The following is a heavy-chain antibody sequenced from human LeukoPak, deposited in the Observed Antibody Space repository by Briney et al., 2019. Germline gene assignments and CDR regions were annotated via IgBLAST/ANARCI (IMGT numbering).Heavy chain of an antibody. D-gene: IGHD1-26*01. CDR3: ASLLLQAGDAY. CDR2: INYTGTT. CDR1: GGSFTTYY. Sequence: SETLSLTCAVYGGSFTTYYWNWIRQSPGKGLEWIGEINYTGTTNYNPSLKSPVTISVDTSKNQFSLSLTSVTAADTAVYYCASLLLQAGDAYWGQGTLVTVSS. V-gene: IGHV4-34*01. J-gene: IGHJ4*02.